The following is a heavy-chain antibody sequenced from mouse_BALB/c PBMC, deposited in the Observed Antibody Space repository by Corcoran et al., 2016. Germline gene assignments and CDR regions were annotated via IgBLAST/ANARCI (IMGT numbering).Heavy chain of an antibody. CDR2: INPYNDGT. Sequence: EVKLQQSGPELVKPGASVKMSCKASGYTFTSYVMHWVKQKPGQGLEWIGYINPYNDGTKYNEKFKGKATLTSDKSSSTAYMELSSLTSEDSAVYYCARYYGSWYFDVWGAGTTVTVSS. D-gene: IGHD1-2*01. CDR1: GYTFTSYV. CDR3: ARYYGSWYFDV. J-gene: IGHJ1*01. V-gene: IGHV1S136*01.